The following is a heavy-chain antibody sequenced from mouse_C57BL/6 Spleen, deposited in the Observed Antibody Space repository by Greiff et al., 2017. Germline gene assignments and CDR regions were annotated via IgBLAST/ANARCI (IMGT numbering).Heavy chain of an antibody. Sequence: EVKLQESGAELVRPGASVKLSCTASGFNIKDDYMHWVKQRPEKGLEWIGWIDPENGDTEYASKFQGKATITADTSSNTAYLQLSSLTSEDTAVYYCTYYVSSLYYFDYWGQGTTLTVSS. J-gene: IGHJ2*01. CDR2: IDPENGDT. V-gene: IGHV14-4*01. D-gene: IGHD1-1*01. CDR1: GFNIKDDY. CDR3: TYYVSSLYYFDY.